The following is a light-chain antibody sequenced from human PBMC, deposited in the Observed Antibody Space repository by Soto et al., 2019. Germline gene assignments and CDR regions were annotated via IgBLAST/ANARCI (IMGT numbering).Light chain of an antibody. CDR1: QSVSSS. CDR2: DAS. J-gene: IGKJ4*01. CDR3: QQRKNWPPLT. V-gene: IGKV3-11*01. Sequence: EIVLTQSPATLSLSPGERATLSCRASQSVSSSLAWYQQKPGQAPRLLIYDASNRATGIPARFSGSGSGTDVILTISNLEPEDFAVYYCQQRKNWPPLTFGGGTKVEIK.